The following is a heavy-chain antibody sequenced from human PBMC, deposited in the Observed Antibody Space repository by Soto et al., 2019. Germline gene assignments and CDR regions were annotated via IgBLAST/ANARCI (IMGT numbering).Heavy chain of an antibody. J-gene: IGHJ4*02. CDR1: GGSISSGGYP. CDR2: IYHSGST. V-gene: IGHV4-30-2*01. Sequence: PSQTRSLTCAVSGGSISSGGYPCNWIRQPPGKGLEWIGYIYHSGSTYYNPSLKSRVTISVDRSKNQFSLKLSSVTAADTAVYYCARGVTTVTTLDYWGQGTLVTVSS. D-gene: IGHD4-17*01. CDR3: ARGVTTVTTLDY.